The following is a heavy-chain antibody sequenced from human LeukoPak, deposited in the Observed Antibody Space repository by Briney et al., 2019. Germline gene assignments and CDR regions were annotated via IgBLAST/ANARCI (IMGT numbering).Heavy chain of an antibody. CDR2: IYYSGSS. Sequence: SETLSLTCTVSGGPISSYYWSWIRQSPGKGLEWIGYIYYSGSSNYNPSLRSRVTISVDTSKNQVSLKLSSVTAADTAVYYCAGTPGRAAAGTLWWFDPWGQGTLVTVSS. CDR1: GGPISSYY. V-gene: IGHV4-59*01. CDR3: AGTPGRAAAGTLWWFDP. J-gene: IGHJ5*02. D-gene: IGHD6-13*01.